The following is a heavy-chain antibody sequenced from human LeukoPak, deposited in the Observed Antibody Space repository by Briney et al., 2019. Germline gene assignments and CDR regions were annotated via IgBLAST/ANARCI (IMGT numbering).Heavy chain of an antibody. Sequence: GGSLRLSCAASGFTFNNYAMTWVRQAPGKGLEWVSAISGSGGNTYCADSVKGRFTISRDNSKNSLYLQMNSLRAEDTAVYYCAKRPDYGDYYFYFDHWGQGTLATVSS. D-gene: IGHD4-17*01. CDR1: GFTFNNYA. CDR2: ISGSGGNT. CDR3: AKRPDYGDYYFYFDH. V-gene: IGHV3-23*01. J-gene: IGHJ4*02.